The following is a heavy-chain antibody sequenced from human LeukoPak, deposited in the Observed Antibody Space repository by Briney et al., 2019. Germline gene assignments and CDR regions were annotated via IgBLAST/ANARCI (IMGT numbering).Heavy chain of an antibody. CDR1: GFTFSTYW. CDR2: IYSGGST. V-gene: IGHV3-66*01. Sequence: GGSLRLSCAAPGFTFSTYWMHWVRQAPGKGLEWVSVIYSGGSTYYADSVKGRFTISRDNSKNTLHLQMNSLRPEDTAVYYCARDLAVAGTRTFDYWGQGTLVTVSS. D-gene: IGHD6-19*01. CDR3: ARDLAVAGTRTFDY. J-gene: IGHJ4*02.